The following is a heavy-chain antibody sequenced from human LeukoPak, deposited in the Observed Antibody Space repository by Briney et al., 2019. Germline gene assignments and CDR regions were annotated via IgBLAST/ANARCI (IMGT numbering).Heavy chain of an antibody. V-gene: IGHV3-23*01. CDR3: AKGAGRVYDIPYYMDV. CDR1: GFTFSSYA. J-gene: IGHJ6*03. Sequence: QTGGSLRLSCTASGFTFSSYAMSWVRQAPGKGLEWVSAISGSGDTTYYADSVKGRFTISRDNSKNTLYLQMNSLRAEDTAVYYCAKGAGRVYDIPYYMDVWGKGTTVTVSS. CDR2: ISGSGDTT. D-gene: IGHD5/OR15-5a*01.